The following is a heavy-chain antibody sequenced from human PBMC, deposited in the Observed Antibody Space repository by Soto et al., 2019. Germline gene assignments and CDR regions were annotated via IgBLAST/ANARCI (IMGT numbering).Heavy chain of an antibody. CDR1: GASVTRAGSY. CDR3: ATRTTVTTFDY. J-gene: IGHJ4*02. Sequence: QVQLQESGPGLVKPSQTLSLTCDVSGASVTRAGSYWGWIRQRPGQGLEWIGYIYFDGTTYYNPSLKSRVIISADTSRNQFSLSLSFLTAADTAVYYCATRTTVTTFDYWGQGNLVTVSS. CDR2: IYFDGTT. D-gene: IGHD4-17*01. V-gene: IGHV4-31*11.